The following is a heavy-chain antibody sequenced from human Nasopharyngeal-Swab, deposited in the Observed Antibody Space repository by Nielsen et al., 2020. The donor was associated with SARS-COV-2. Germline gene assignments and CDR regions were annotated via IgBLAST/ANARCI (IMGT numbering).Heavy chain of an antibody. Sequence: SETLSLTCTVSGGSIGSSSYYWGWIRQPPGKGLEWIGSIHYTGSTYYNSSLKSRVTMSVDTSKNQFSLKLSSVTAADTAVYYCARDNAYCSAARCENWFDPWGQGTLVTVSS. CDR3: ARDNAYCSAARCENWFDP. CDR1: GGSIGSSSYY. V-gene: IGHV4-39*07. D-gene: IGHD2-15*01. CDR2: IHYTGST. J-gene: IGHJ5*02.